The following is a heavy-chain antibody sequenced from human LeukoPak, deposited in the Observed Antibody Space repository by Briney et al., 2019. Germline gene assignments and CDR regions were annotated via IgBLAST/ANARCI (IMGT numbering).Heavy chain of an antibody. CDR1: GGSFSGYY. CDR3: ARARGIFCSGGSCYSGVFDY. V-gene: IGHV4-34*01. Sequence: SETLSLTCAVYGGSFSGYYWSWIRQPPGKGLEWIGEINHSGSTNYNPSLKSRVTISVDTSNNQFSLKLSSVTAADTAVYYCARARGIFCSGGSCYSGVFDYWGQGTLVTVSS. J-gene: IGHJ4*02. D-gene: IGHD2-15*01. CDR2: INHSGST.